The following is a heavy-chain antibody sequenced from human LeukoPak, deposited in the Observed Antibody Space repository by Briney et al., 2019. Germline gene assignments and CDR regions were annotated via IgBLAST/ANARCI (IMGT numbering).Heavy chain of an antibody. CDR2: IKSKTYGGTT. D-gene: IGHD2/OR15-2a*01. V-gene: IGHV3-15*01. J-gene: IGHJ5*02. CDR1: GFTFNNAW. Sequence: GGSLRLSCAASGFTFNNAWMSWVRQAPGKGLEWISRIKSKTYGGTTEYAAPVKGRFTISRDDSESTLFLQMDSLTTEDAAVYYCTRAHFAWGQGTLVTVSS. CDR3: TRAHFA.